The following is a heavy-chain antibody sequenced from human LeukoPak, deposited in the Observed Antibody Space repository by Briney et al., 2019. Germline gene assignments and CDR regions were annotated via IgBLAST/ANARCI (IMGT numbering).Heavy chain of an antibody. CDR1: GYSISYYY. CDR2: IYTSGST. Sequence: PSETLSLTCTVSGYSISYYYWTWVRQPAGKGLEWVGRIYTSGSTNYNPSLMSRVTMSVDTSKNQFSLKLRSVTAADPAVYYCARGEYYFDYWGQGTLVTASS. J-gene: IGHJ4*02. CDR3: ARGEYYFDY. V-gene: IGHV4-4*07.